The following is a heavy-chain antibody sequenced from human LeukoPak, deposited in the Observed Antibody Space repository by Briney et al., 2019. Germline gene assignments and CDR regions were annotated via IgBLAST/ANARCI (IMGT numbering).Heavy chain of an antibody. CDR3: ARAAFASGSL. V-gene: IGHV3-7*01. Sequence: PGGSLRLSCAPSGFTFSNYWLHWVRQAPGKGLEWVANINQDGSEKYYLDSVKGRFTISRDNAKNSVYLQMNSLRADDTAVYYCARAAFASGSLWGQGTLVTVSS. D-gene: IGHD3-10*01. CDR1: GFTFSNYW. J-gene: IGHJ4*02. CDR2: INQDGSEK.